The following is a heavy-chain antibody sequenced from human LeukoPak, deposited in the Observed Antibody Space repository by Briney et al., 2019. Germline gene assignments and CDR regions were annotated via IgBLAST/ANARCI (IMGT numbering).Heavy chain of an antibody. J-gene: IGHJ6*03. V-gene: IGHV3-74*01. CDR2: INSDGSST. CDR1: GFTFSSYW. CDR3: ARSDSGSAPDYYYMDV. Sequence: GGSLRLSCAASGFTFSSYWMHWVRQAPGKGLVWVSRINSDGSSTSYADSVKGRFTISRDNAKNSLYLQMNSLRAEDTALYYCARSDSGSAPDYYYMDVWGKGTTVTVSS. D-gene: IGHD3-10*01.